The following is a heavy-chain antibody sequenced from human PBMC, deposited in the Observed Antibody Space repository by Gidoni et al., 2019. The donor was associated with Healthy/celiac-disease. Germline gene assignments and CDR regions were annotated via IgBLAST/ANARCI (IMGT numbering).Heavy chain of an antibody. V-gene: IGHV3-7*01. D-gene: IGHD3-3*01. CDR1: GFTFSSYW. CDR2: KKKEERKK. Sequence: EVQLVESGGGLVQPGGSLSLSCAASGFTFSSYWMSWVRQAPGKGLAGLANKKKEERKKYDGDSVKGRLTISRDNAKNSLYRKMNSLRAEDTAVYYWARDLQVVLRFLEWPRSGWFDPWGQGTLVTVSS. J-gene: IGHJ5*02. CDR3: ARDLQVVLRFLEWPRSGWFDP.